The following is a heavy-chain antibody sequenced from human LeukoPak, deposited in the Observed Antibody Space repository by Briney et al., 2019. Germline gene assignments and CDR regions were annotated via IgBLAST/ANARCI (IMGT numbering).Heavy chain of an antibody. V-gene: IGHV3-33*06. CDR1: GFTLRSYG. D-gene: IGHD3-10*01. J-gene: IGHJ4*02. CDR3: ANDLRSASYAELDY. Sequence: HPGRSLRLSCAASGFTLRSYGMHWVRQAPGKGLEWVAVIWYDGSNKQYADSVKGRFTISRDNSKNTLYLQMNSLRAEDTAVYYCANDLRSASYAELDYWGQGTLVTVSS. CDR2: IWYDGSNK.